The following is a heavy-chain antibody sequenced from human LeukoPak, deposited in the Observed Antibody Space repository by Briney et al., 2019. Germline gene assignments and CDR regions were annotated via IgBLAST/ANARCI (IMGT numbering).Heavy chain of an antibody. V-gene: IGHV4-39*07. CDR1: GGSISSSSYY. CDR2: IYYSGST. D-gene: IGHD5-24*01. CDR3: SRAQSNQMATKI. Sequence: SETLSLTCTVSGGSISSSSYYWGWIRQPPGKGLEWIGSIYYSGSTYYNPSLKSRVTISVDTSKNQFSLKLSSVTAADTAVYYCSRAQSNQMATKIWGQGTLVTVSS. J-gene: IGHJ4*02.